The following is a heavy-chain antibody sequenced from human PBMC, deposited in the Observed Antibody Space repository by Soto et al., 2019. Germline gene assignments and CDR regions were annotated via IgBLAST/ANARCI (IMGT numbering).Heavy chain of an antibody. Sequence: QVQLVQSGTEVKKPGASVKVSCKASGYTFTSYGIHWVRQAPGQRLEWMGWINAANGDTKYSPKFQGRVTITRDTSASTAYRELSSQRSEDTAVYYCVRRHVSATGIDWFDPWGQGTLVTVSS. CDR1: GYTFTSYG. V-gene: IGHV1-3*01. D-gene: IGHD6-13*01. CDR3: VRRHVSATGIDWFDP. J-gene: IGHJ5*02. CDR2: INAANGDT.